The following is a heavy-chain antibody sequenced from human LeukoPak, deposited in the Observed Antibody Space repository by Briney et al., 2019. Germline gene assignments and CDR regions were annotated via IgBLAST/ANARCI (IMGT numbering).Heavy chain of an antibody. D-gene: IGHD6-13*01. V-gene: IGHV3-74*01. CDR3: ARVSSSWHHYCYYGMDV. CDR2: INSDGSST. Sequence: PGGSLRLSCAASGFTFSSYWMHWVRQAPGKGLVWVSRINSDGSSTSYADSVKGRFTISRDNAKNTLYLQMNSLRAEDTAVYYCARVSSSWHHYCYYGMDVWGQGTTVTVSS. CDR1: GFTFSSYW. J-gene: IGHJ6*02.